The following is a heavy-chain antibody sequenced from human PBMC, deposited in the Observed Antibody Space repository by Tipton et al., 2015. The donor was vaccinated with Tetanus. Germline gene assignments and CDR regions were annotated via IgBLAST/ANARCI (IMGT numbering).Heavy chain of an antibody. CDR3: ARDRGDYIYYGMDV. CDR1: GYTFTNYY. V-gene: IGHV1-2*02. Sequence: QMQLVQSGAEMKKPGASVKVSCTASGYTFTNYYIYWVRQAPGQGLEWMGWIDPNSGGTVYAQKFQGRVTMTRDTSISTAYMELRSLRSDDTAVYYCARDRGDYIYYGMDVWGPGTTVNVS. CDR2: IDPNSGGT. D-gene: IGHD3-22*01. J-gene: IGHJ6*02.